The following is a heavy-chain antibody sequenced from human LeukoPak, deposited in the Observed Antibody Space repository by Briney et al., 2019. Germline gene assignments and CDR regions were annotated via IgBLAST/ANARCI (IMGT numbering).Heavy chain of an antibody. V-gene: IGHV3-21*01. J-gene: IGHJ4*02. Sequence: GGSLRLSCAAAGFIFSSYSMNWVRQAPGKGLEWVSSISSSSSYIYYADSVKGRFTISRDNAKNSLYLQMNSLRAEDTAVYYCSRDLFTGDRGYCFDYWGQGTLVTVSS. CDR1: GFIFSSYS. CDR2: ISSSSSYI. D-gene: IGHD7-27*01. CDR3: SRDLFTGDRGYCFDY.